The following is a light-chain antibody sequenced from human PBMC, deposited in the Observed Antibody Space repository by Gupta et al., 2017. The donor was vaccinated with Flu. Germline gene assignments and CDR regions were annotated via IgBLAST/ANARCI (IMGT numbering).Light chain of an antibody. CDR3: KQYDKVPLNFGVT. CDR2: DAY. CDR1: QDSRKY. V-gene: IGKV1-33*01. J-gene: IGKJ4*01. Sequence: SASVGDRVNITCQASQDSRKYLNWYKQKQGKDPKHLIYDAYNLEIGVTSRFSGSGSGIDFNFTIISLQTEERAKYYCKQYDKVPLNFGVTFGGGTKVEIK.